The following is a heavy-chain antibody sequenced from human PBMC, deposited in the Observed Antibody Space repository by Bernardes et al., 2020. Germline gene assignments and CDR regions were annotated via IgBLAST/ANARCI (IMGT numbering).Heavy chain of an antibody. CDR3: ARETGPSGWYKVAGYRKRNWFDP. CDR1: GGSISSYY. CDR2: IYYSGST. V-gene: IGHV4-59*01. Sequence: SETLSLTCTVSGGSISSYYWSWIRQPPGKGLEWIGYIYYSGSTNYNPSLKSRVTISVDTSKNQFSLKLSSVTAADTAVYYCARETGPSGWYKVAGYRKRNWFDPWGQGTLVTVSS. D-gene: IGHD6-19*01. J-gene: IGHJ5*02.